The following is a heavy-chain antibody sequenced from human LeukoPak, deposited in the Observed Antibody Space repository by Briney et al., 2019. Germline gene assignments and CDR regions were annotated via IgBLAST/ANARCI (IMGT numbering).Heavy chain of an antibody. CDR1: GGSISSYY. V-gene: IGHV4-59*12. CDR2: IYHSGST. Sequence: SETLSLTCTVSGGSISSYYWSWIRQPPGKGLEWIGEIYHSGSTNYNPSLKSRVTISVDKSKNQFSLKLSSVTAADTAVYYCARGAVAGTHAFDIWGQGTMVTVSS. D-gene: IGHD3-10*01. CDR3: ARGAVAGTHAFDI. J-gene: IGHJ3*02.